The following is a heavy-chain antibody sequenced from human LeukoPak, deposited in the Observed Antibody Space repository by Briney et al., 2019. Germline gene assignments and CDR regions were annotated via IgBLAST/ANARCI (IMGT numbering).Heavy chain of an antibody. D-gene: IGHD5-18*01. J-gene: IGHJ4*02. V-gene: IGHV3-23*01. Sequence: GGSLRLSCAASGFTFSSYGMSWARQAPGKGLEWVSAISGSGGSTYYADSVKGRFTISRDNAKNSLYLQMNSLRAEDTAVYYCARVVDTAMPFGYWGQGTLVTVSS. CDR2: ISGSGGST. CDR3: ARVVDTAMPFGY. CDR1: GFTFSSYG.